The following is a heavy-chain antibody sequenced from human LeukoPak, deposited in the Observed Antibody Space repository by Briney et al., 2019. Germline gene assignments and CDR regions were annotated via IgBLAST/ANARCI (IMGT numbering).Heavy chain of an antibody. D-gene: IGHD6-13*01. Sequence: GESLKISFGSSGFPFSNYAMSWVRQAPGKGLEWVSAIRTSGSTYYADSVKGRFTISRDNPKNTLYLQMISLRGEDTAVYYCAKPERYGTTWYGRVDYWGQGTLVTVSS. CDR2: IRTSGST. J-gene: IGHJ4*02. CDR1: GFPFSNYA. CDR3: AKPERYGTTWYGRVDY. V-gene: IGHV3-23*01.